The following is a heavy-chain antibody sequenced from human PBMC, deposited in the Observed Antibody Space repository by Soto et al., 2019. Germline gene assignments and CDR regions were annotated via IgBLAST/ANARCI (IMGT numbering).Heavy chain of an antibody. D-gene: IGHD3-16*01. CDR2: ISWNGGNT. CDR3: ARETLSYGSALDV. J-gene: IGHJ6*02. V-gene: IGHV3-43*01. Sequence: GGSLRLSCAASGFKFEDYNMHWVRQAPGKGLEWVSFISWNGGNTFYADSVKGRFTISRDSSEKSVSLQINSLRSEDTALYYCARETLSYGSALDVWGQGTTVTVSS. CDR1: GFKFEDYN.